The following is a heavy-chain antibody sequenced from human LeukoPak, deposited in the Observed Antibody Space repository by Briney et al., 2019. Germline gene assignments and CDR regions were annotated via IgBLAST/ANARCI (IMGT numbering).Heavy chain of an antibody. J-gene: IGHJ4*02. V-gene: IGHV3-21*01. CDR2: ITSSGTYI. CDR3: ASQTRLNYYDRGY. CDR1: GFTFSNYN. Sequence: TGGSPRLSCAASGFTFSNYNMNWVRQAPGKAMEWVSSITSSGTYIFYADSVKGRFTISRDNAKNSLYLQMDSLGPEDTAVYYCASQTRLNYYDRGYWGQGTLVTVSS. D-gene: IGHD3-22*01.